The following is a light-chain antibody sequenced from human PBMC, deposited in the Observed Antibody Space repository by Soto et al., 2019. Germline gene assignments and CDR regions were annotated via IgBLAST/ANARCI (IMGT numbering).Light chain of an antibody. CDR2: ENN. CDR3: QSYDTSQTHVV. J-gene: IGLJ2*01. CDR1: SGNIATNS. Sequence: NFMLTQPHSASASPGKTVTISCTRSSGNIATNSVQWYQQRPGRAPTTILFENNQRPSGVPDRFSGSIASSSNSASLAIAGLQTEDEADYYCQSYDTSQTHVVFGGGTKLTVL. V-gene: IGLV6-57*04.